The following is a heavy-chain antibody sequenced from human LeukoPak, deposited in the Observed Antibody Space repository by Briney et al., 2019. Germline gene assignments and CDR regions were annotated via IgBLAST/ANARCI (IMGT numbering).Heavy chain of an antibody. D-gene: IGHD3-9*01. CDR1: GYTFTSYG. CDR3: ARDYRAYYDILTGYYSGYYFDY. J-gene: IGHJ4*02. Sequence: GASVKVSCKASGYTFTSYGISWVRQAPGQGLEWMGWISAYNGNTNYAQKLQGRVTMTTDTSTSTAYMELSRLRSDDTAVYYCARDYRAYYDILTGYYSGYYFDYWGQGTLVTVSS. V-gene: IGHV1-18*01. CDR2: ISAYNGNT.